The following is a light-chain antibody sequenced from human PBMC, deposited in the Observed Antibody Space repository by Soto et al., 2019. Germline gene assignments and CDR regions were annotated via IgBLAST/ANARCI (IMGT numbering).Light chain of an antibody. J-gene: IGLJ2*01. V-gene: IGLV7-43*01. CDR3: VLYYGGAHVV. CDR2: STT. Sequence: QAVVTQEPSVTVSPGGTVTLTCASSTGPVTTSHYPNWFQQKPGQPPRSLIYSTTNTHSWTPARFSGSLLGGKAALTLSGVLPEDEADYYCVLYYGGAHVVFGGGTKLTVL. CDR1: TGPVTTSHY.